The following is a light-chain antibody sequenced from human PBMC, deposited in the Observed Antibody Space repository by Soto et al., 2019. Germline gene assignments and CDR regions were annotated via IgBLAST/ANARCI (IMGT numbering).Light chain of an antibody. CDR3: QQYNSYSGT. V-gene: IGKV1-5*03. Sequence: DIQMTQSPSTLSASVGDRVTITCRASQSISSWLAWYQQKPGKAPKLLISKASNLESGVPSRFSGSGSGTEFTLTISSLQPDDFATYYCQQYNSYSGTFGQGTKVEIK. CDR1: QSISSW. J-gene: IGKJ1*01. CDR2: KAS.